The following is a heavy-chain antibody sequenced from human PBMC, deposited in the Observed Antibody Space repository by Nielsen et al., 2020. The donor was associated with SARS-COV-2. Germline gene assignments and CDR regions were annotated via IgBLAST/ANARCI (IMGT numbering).Heavy chain of an antibody. D-gene: IGHD6-13*01. Sequence: GGSLRLSCAAPGFTFSIYWMSWVRQAPGKGLEWVANIKQDGSEKYYVDSVKGRFTIPRDNAKNSLYLQMNSLRAEDTAVYYCASTYSSSWYFDYWGQGTLVTVSS. CDR1: GFTFSIYW. V-gene: IGHV3-7*01. CDR3: ASTYSSSWYFDY. J-gene: IGHJ4*02. CDR2: IKQDGSEK.